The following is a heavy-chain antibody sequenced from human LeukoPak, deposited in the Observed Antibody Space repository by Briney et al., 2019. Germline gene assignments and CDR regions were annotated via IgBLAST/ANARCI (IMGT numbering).Heavy chain of an antibody. CDR1: GGSFSSYY. Sequence: PSETLSLTCTVSGGSFSSYYWTWIRQPPGKGLEWIGYIDHSGSTNYNPSLKSRVSISSDTSKNQFSLELSSVTAADTAVYYCARDSGSYLSGFDYWGQGTLVTVSS. D-gene: IGHD1-26*01. CDR2: IDHSGST. V-gene: IGHV4-59*01. CDR3: ARDSGSYLSGFDY. J-gene: IGHJ4*02.